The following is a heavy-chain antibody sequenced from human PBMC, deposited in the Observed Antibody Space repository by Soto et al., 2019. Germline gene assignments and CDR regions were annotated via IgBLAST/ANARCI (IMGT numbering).Heavy chain of an antibody. D-gene: IGHD1-26*01. Sequence: ASVKVSCKASGYTFTSYGISWVRQAPGQGLEWMGWLNPKSGNTGSAQKFQGRVTMTRDSSISTVYMELSSLSSDDTAIYYCARVAGSPDYWGQGTLVTVSS. CDR3: ARVAGSPDY. CDR1: GYTFTSYG. J-gene: IGHJ4*02. CDR2: LNPKSGNT. V-gene: IGHV1-8*02.